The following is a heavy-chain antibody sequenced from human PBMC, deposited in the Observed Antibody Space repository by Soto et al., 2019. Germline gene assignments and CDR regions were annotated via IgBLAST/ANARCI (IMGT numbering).Heavy chain of an antibody. Sequence: SETLSLTCTVSGGSISSYYWSWIRQPPGKGLEWIGYIYYSGSTNYNPSLKSRVTISVDTSKNQFSLKLSYVTAADTAVYYCARGRIVVGENDAFDIWGQGTMVTVSS. V-gene: IGHV4-59*01. CDR3: ARGRIVVGENDAFDI. CDR1: GGSISSYY. D-gene: IGHD3-22*01. CDR2: IYYSGST. J-gene: IGHJ3*02.